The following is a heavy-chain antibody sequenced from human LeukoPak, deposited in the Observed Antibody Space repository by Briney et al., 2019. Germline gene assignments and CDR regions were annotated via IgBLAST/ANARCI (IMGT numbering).Heavy chain of an antibody. CDR3: TTKRGGYSYGYVY. V-gene: IGHV3-23*01. J-gene: IGHJ4*02. CDR2: ISGSGGST. Sequence: GGSLRLSCAASGFTFSSYAMSWVRQAPGKGLEWVSAISGSGGSTYYADSVKGRFTISRDNSKNTLYLQMNSLRAEDTAVYYCTTKRGGYSYGYVYWGQGTLVTVSS. CDR1: GFTFSSYA. D-gene: IGHD5-18*01.